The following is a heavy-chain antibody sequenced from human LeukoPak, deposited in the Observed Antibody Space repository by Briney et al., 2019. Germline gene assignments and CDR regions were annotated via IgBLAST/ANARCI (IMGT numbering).Heavy chain of an antibody. CDR2: ISGSGGST. V-gene: IGHV3-23*01. J-gene: IGHJ4*02. CDR3: AKDPYSSSWTHYFDY. Sequence: PGGSLRLSCAASGFTFSSYAMSWVRQAPGKGLEWVSAISGSGGSTYYADSVKGRFTISGDNSKNTLYLQMNSLRAEDTAVYYCAKDPYSSSWTHYFDYWGQGTLVTVSS. CDR1: GFTFSSYA. D-gene: IGHD6-13*01.